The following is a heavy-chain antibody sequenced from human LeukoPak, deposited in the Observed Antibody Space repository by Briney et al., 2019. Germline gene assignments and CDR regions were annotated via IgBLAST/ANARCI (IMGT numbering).Heavy chain of an antibody. V-gene: IGHV3-23*01. CDR3: AEDGIRYFDWFTTGDC. CDR1: GFSFSSYA. J-gene: IGHJ4*02. D-gene: IGHD3-9*01. Sequence: GGSLRLSCAASGFSFSSYAMGGVRQAPGKGLEWVSGISGIGGGTYYADCVKGRFTISRDNSKNTLYLQMNSLRAEDTAVFYYAEDGIRYFDWFTTGDCWGQGTLVTVSS. CDR2: ISGIGGGT.